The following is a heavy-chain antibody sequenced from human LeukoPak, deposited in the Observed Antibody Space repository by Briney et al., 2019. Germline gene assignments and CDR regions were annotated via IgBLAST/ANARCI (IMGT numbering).Heavy chain of an antibody. CDR2: IYYSGST. V-gene: IGHV4-59*01. D-gene: IGHD4-11*01. CDR3: ARGWDYRSTLQPRGFDP. Sequence: SETLSLTCTVSGGSISSYYWSWIRQPPGKGLEWIGYIYYSGSTNYNPSLKSRVTISVDTSKNQFSLKLSSVTAADTAVYYCARGWDYRSTLQPRGFDPWGQGTLVTVSS. CDR1: GGSISSYY. J-gene: IGHJ5*02.